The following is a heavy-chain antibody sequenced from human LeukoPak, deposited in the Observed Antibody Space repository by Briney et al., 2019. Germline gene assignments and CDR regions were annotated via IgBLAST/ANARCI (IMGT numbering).Heavy chain of an antibody. V-gene: IGHV1-2*02. CDR1: GYTFTGYY. J-gene: IGHJ4*02. CDR2: INPNSGGT. D-gene: IGHD6-13*01. Sequence: GASVRVSCKASGYTFTGYYMHWVRQAPGQGLEWMGWINPNSGGTNYAQKFQGRVIMTRDTSISTAYMELSRLRSDDTAVYYCAREPMAAAGTGGSYWGQGTLVTVSS. CDR3: AREPMAAAGTGGSY.